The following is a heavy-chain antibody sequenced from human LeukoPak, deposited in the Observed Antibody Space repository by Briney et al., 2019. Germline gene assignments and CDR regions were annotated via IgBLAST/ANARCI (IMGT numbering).Heavy chain of an antibody. CDR2: IIPIFGTA. CDR3: ARESLERYYDSSGHNAFDI. Sequence: GASVKVSCKASGYTFTSNYIHWVRQAPGQGLEWMGGIIPIFGTANYAQKFQGRVTITADESTSTAYMELSSLRSEDTAVYYCARESLERYYDSSGHNAFDIWGQGTMVTVSS. V-gene: IGHV1-69*13. J-gene: IGHJ3*02. CDR1: GYTFTSNY. D-gene: IGHD3-22*01.